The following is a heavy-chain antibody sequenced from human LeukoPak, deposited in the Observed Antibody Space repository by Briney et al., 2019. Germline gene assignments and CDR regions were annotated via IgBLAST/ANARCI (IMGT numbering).Heavy chain of an antibody. V-gene: IGHV4-39*07. CDR3: ARGINVRGYSEGYTAPLYYFDY. J-gene: IGHJ4*02. Sequence: SETLSLTCTVSGGSISSSSYYWGWLRLPPGKGLEGIGSIYYSVSTSYIPSLKSPVTISVDTSKNPFSLKLSSVSAADTAVYYCARGINVRGYSEGYTAPLYYFDYWGQGTLVTVSS. D-gene: IGHD5-18*01. CDR1: GGSISSSSYY. CDR2: IYYSVST.